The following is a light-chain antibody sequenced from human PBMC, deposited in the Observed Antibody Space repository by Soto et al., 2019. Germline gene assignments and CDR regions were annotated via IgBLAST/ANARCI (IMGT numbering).Light chain of an antibody. Sequence: DIVMTQTPLSSPVTLGQPASISCRSSQSLGHSDGNTYLRWLQQRPGQPPRLLIYKISNRISGVPDRFSGSGAGTEFTLEISRVEADDVGVYYCMQATEFPLTFGGGTKLEIK. CDR1: QSLGHSDGNTY. CDR3: MQATEFPLT. V-gene: IGKV2-24*01. CDR2: KIS. J-gene: IGKJ4*01.